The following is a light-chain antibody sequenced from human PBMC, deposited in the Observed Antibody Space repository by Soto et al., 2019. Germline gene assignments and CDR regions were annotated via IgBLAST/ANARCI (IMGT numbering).Light chain of an antibody. V-gene: IGKV1-9*01. J-gene: IGKJ4*01. Sequence: LLTQSPSSMSARVGDRVTISCRTGQGINSYLAWYQQKPGKVPQLLIYEASILQSGVPSRFSGSSSWTDFTLTISSLQAEDFATYYCQQTRSYPSTFGGGTKVDIK. CDR2: EAS. CDR1: QGINSY. CDR3: QQTRSYPST.